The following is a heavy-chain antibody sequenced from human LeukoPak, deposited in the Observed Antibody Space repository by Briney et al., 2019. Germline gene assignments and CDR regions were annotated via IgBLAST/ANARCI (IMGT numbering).Heavy chain of an antibody. CDR3: ASSWGSYYFDY. CDR2: IYYSGST. V-gene: IGHV4-30-4*08. J-gene: IGHJ4*02. D-gene: IGHD7-27*01. CDR1: GGSFSGYY. Sequence: SETLSLTCAVYGGSFSGYYWSWIRQPPGKGLEWIGYIYYSGSTYYNPSLKSRVTISVDTSKNQFSLKLSSVTAADTAVYYCASSWGSYYFDYWGQGTLVTVSS.